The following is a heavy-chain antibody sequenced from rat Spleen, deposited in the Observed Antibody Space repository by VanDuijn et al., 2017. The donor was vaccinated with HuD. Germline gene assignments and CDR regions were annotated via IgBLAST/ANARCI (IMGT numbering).Heavy chain of an antibody. D-gene: IGHD1-4*01. CDR2: IWGDGST. V-gene: IGHV2-13*01. Sequence: QVQLKESGPGLVQPSQTLSLTCTVSGFSLIRYAVNWVRQPPGKGLEWMGGIWGDGSTNYNSALKSRLSISRDTSKSQVFLKMNSVQTEDTAMYFCARPGDYWGQGVMVTVSS. CDR1: GFSLIRYA. CDR3: ARPGDY. J-gene: IGHJ2*01.